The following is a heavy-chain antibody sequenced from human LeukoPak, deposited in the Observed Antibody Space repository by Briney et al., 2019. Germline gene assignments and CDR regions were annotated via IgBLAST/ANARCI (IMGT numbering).Heavy chain of an antibody. Sequence: GGSLRLSCAASGFTFSSYNMNWVRQAPGKGLEWVSSISSNSYIYYADSVKGRFTISRDNAKNSLYLQMNSLRAEDMAVYYCARGSPYYYDSSGYYQAYDYWGQGTLVTVSS. CDR2: ISSNSYI. V-gene: IGHV3-21*01. D-gene: IGHD3-22*01. J-gene: IGHJ4*02. CDR3: ARGSPYYYDSSGYYQAYDY. CDR1: GFTFSSYN.